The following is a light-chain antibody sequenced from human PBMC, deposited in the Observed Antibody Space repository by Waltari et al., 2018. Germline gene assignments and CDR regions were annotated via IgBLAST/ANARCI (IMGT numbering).Light chain of an antibody. CDR3: QQSYSTPPCT. CDR2: AAS. V-gene: IGKV1-39*01. CDR1: QSISSY. J-gene: IGKJ2*02. Sequence: DIQMTQSPSSLSASVGVRVTITCRASQSISSYLNWYQQKPGKAPKLLIYAASSLQSGVPSRFSGSGSGTDFTLTISSLQPEDFATYYCQQSYSTPPCTFGQGTKLEIK.